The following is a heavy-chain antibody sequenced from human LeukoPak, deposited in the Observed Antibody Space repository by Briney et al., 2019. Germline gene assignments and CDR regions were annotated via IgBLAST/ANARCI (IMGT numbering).Heavy chain of an antibody. CDR1: GYTFTGYY. V-gene: IGHV1-2*02. Sequence: GASVKVSCKASGYTFTGYYMHWVRQAPGQGLEWMGWINPNSGGTNYAQKFQGRVTMTRDTSISTAYMELSRLRSDDTAVYYCARGRQRLLWFGELLPRLKDYYYYYMDVWGKGTTVTVSS. J-gene: IGHJ6*03. CDR2: INPNSGGT. D-gene: IGHD3-10*01. CDR3: ARGRQRLLWFGELLPRLKDYYYYYMDV.